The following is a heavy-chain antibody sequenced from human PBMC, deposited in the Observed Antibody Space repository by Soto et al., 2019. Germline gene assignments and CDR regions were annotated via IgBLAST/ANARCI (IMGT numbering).Heavy chain of an antibody. CDR1: GYVFSTYG. Sequence: QAQLVQSGAEVKKPGASVKVSCKASGYVFSTYGITWVRQAPGQGLEWMGWISGYNGNTDDGQKLQGSVTLTIDASTTTAYMDLRNLISDDTAVYYWARAEVYTSSWYAMYVWCQGTIVSVSS. CDR3: ARAEVYTSSWYAMYV. D-gene: IGHD6-13*01. V-gene: IGHV1-18*01. CDR2: ISGYNGNT. J-gene: IGHJ6*02.